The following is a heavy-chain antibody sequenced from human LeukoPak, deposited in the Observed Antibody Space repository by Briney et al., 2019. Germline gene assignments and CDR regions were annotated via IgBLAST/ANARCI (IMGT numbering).Heavy chain of an antibody. CDR3: ATRGARWLQLGY. J-gene: IGHJ4*02. Sequence: ETLSLTCAVYGGSFSGYYWSWIRQPPGKGLEWIGEINHSGSTNYNPSLKSRVTISVDTSKNQFSLKLSSVTAADTAVYYCATRGARWLQLGYWGQGTLVTVSS. CDR1: GGSFSGYY. V-gene: IGHV4-34*01. CDR2: INHSGST. D-gene: IGHD5-24*01.